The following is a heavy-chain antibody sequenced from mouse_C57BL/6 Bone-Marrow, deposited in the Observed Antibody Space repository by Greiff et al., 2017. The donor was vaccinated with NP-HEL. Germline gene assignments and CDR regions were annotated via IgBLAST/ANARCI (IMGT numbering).Heavy chain of an antibody. Sequence: QVQLKQPGTELVKPGASVKLSCKASGYTFTSYWMHWVKQRPGQGLEWIGNINPSNGGTNYNEKFKSKATLTVDKSSSTAYMQLSSLTSEDSAVYYCARPYGGSSDYYAMDYWGQGTSVTVSS. CDR2: INPSNGGT. CDR1: GYTFTSYW. CDR3: ARPYGGSSDYYAMDY. J-gene: IGHJ4*01. D-gene: IGHD1-1*01. V-gene: IGHV1-53*01.